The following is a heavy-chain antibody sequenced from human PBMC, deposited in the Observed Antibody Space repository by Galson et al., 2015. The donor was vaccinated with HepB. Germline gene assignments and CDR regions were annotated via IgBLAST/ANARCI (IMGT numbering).Heavy chain of an antibody. V-gene: IGHV3-9*01. J-gene: IGHJ4*02. CDR3: AKGRWELLRNYFDS. CDR1: GFNFGDYS. Sequence: SLRLSCAASGFNFGDYSMHWVRHVPGKGLEWVSGISWNSGTLDYADSVKGRFTISRDNAKRSLSLQMNSLTTEDTAFYYCAKGRWELLRNYFDSWGQGTLVTVSS. CDR2: ISWNSGTL. D-gene: IGHD2-21*01.